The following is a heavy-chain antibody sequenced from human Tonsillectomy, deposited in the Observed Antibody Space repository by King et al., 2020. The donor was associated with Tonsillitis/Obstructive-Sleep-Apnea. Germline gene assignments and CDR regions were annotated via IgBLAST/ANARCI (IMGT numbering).Heavy chain of an antibody. J-gene: IGHJ4*02. V-gene: IGHV3-30*01. CDR2: ISYDGSNK. Sequence: VQLVESGGGVVQPGRSLRLSCAASGFTFSSYAMHWVRQAPCKGLEWVAVISYDGSNKYYADSVKGRFTISRDNSKNTLYLQMNSLRAEDTAVYYCARGAWDIVVVPAAIDYWGQGTLVTVSS. CDR3: ARGAWDIVVVPAAIDY. CDR1: GFTFSSYA. D-gene: IGHD2-2*01.